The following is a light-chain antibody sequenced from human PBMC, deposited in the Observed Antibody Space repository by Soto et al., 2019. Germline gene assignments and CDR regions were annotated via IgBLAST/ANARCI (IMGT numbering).Light chain of an antibody. CDR3: QQYNNWPRT. V-gene: IGKV3-15*01. Sequence: EIVMTQSLATLSVSPGERATLSCRASQSVSSNLAWYQQKPGQAPRLLIYGASTRATGIPARFSGSGSGTEFTLTISSPQSEDFAVYYCQQYNNWPRTFGQGTKVDIK. CDR1: QSVSSN. J-gene: IGKJ1*01. CDR2: GAS.